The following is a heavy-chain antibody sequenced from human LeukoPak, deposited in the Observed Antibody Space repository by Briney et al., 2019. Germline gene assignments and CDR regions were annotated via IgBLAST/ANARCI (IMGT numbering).Heavy chain of an antibody. CDR3: ASDYDSSGYFDY. CDR1: GFTVSSNY. V-gene: IGHV3-53*01. D-gene: IGHD3-22*01. J-gene: IGHJ4*02. Sequence: GGSLRPSCAASGFTVSSNYMSWVRQAPGKGLEWVSVIYSGGSTYYADSVKGRFTISRDNSKNTLYLQMNSLRAEDTAVYYCASDYDSSGYFDYWGQGTLVTVSS. CDR2: IYSGGST.